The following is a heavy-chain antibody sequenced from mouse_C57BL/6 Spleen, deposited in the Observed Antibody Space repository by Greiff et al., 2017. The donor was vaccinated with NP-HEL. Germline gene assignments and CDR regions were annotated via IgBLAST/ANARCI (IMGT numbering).Heavy chain of an antibody. J-gene: IGHJ3*01. Sequence: QVQLQQPGAELVRPGSSVKLSCKASGYTFTSYWMDWVKQRPGQGLEWIGNIYPSDSETHYNQKFKDKATLTVDKSSSTAYMQLSSLTSEDSAVYYCARGGSSGYPWFAYWGQGTLVTVSA. CDR2: IYPSDSET. D-gene: IGHD3-2*02. CDR3: ARGGSSGYPWFAY. V-gene: IGHV1-61*01. CDR1: GYTFTSYW.